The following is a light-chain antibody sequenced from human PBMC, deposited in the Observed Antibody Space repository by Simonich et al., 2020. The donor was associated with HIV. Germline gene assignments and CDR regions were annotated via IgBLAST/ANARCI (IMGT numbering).Light chain of an antibody. J-gene: IGKJ4*01. Sequence: DNVMTQSPLSLPVTLGQPASISCSSSQSLVHSDGNTYLNWYHQRPGQSPRRLIYKVSNRDSGVPDRFSGSGSGTDFTLKISRVETEDVGVYFCMQGTHLLTFGGGTKVEIK. CDR3: MQGTHLLT. CDR1: QSLVHSDGNTY. CDR2: KVS. V-gene: IGKV2-30*02.